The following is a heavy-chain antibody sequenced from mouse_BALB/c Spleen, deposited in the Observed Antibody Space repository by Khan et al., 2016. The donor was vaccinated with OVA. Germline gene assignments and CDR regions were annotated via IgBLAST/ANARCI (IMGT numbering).Heavy chain of an antibody. Sequence: EVQLVESGGGLVQPGGSRKLSCAASGFTFNSYGMHWVRQAPEKGLEWVAYISGDSNTIYYADTVKGRFTMSRDNPKNTLFLQMTSLMSEDTAMYYCATSYFYGYYFDYWGPGTTLTVS. CDR1: GFTFNSYG. J-gene: IGHJ2*01. V-gene: IGHV5-17*02. CDR3: ATSYFYGYYFDY. CDR2: ISGDSNTI. D-gene: IGHD1-1*01.